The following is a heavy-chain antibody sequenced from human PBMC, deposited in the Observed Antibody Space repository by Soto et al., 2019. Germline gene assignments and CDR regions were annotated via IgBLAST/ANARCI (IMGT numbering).Heavy chain of an antibody. CDR1: GGTFSSYA. Sequence: ASVKSCKASGGTFSSYAISWVRQAPGQGLEWMGGIIPIFGTANYAQKFQGRVTITADESTSTAYMELSSLRSEDTAVYYCASPNPTEGAGYYHAFDIWGQGTMVTVSS. CDR3: ASPNPTEGAGYYHAFDI. CDR2: IIPIFGTA. J-gene: IGHJ3*02. V-gene: IGHV1-69*13. D-gene: IGHD3-9*01.